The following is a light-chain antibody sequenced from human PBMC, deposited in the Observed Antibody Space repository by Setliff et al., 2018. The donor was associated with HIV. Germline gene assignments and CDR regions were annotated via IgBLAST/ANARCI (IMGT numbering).Light chain of an antibody. CDR1: SSDVGGYNY. J-gene: IGLJ1*01. CDR3: SSYTSIYTYV. Sequence: QSVLAQPASVSGSPGQSITMSCTGTSSDVGGYNYVSWYQQLPGKAPKLIIYEVSNRPSGVSNRFSGSKSGNTASLTISGLQAEDEADYYCSSYTSIYTYVFGTGTKVTVL. CDR2: EVS. V-gene: IGLV2-14*01.